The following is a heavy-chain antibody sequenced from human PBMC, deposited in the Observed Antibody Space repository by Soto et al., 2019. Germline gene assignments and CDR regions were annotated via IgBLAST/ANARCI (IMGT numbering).Heavy chain of an antibody. CDR1: GGSISSYY. J-gene: IGHJ4*02. V-gene: IGHV4-59*01. CDR3: ARVNDFRSGYDSSGYYGY. D-gene: IGHD3-22*01. CDR2: IYYSGST. Sequence: SETLSLTCTVSGGSISSYYWSWIRQPPGKGLEWIGYIYYSGSTNYNPSLKSRVTISVDTSKNQFSLKLSSVTAADTAVYYCARVNDFRSGYDSSGYYGYWGQGTLVTVSS.